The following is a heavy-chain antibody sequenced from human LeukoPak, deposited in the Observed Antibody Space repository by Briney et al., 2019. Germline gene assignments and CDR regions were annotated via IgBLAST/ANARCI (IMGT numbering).Heavy chain of an antibody. CDR3: ARDKRGGDYVWGSYRYFGY. J-gene: IGHJ4*02. CDR1: GFTFSSYA. D-gene: IGHD3-16*02. Sequence: PGGSLRLSCAASGFTFSSYAMSWVRQAPGKGLEWVSAISGSGGSTYYADSVKGRFTISRDNAKNSLYLQMNSLRAEDTAVYYCARDKRGGDYVWGSYRYFGYWGQGTLVTVSS. V-gene: IGHV3-23*01. CDR2: ISGSGGST.